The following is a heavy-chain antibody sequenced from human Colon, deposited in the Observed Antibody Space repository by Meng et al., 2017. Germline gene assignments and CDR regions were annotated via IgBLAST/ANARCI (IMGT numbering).Heavy chain of an antibody. Sequence: GESLKISCSASGFNFSSYNMHWVRQTPGEGLVWVSRINTDASITTYADSVKGRFTISRDDAKNTVYLQMNSLRAEDTAVYYCARDADWVIFDHWGQGALVTVSS. J-gene: IGHJ4*02. V-gene: IGHV3-74*03. CDR3: ARDADWVIFDH. CDR2: INTDASIT. CDR1: GFNFSSYN. D-gene: IGHD3-9*01.